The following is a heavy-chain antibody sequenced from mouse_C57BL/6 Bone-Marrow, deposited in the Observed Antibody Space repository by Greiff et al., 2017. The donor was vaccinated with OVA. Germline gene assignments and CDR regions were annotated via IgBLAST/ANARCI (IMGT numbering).Heavy chain of an antibody. V-gene: IGHV8-8*01. CDR3: APLNWYFDV. J-gene: IGHJ1*03. CDR2: IWWDDDK. CDR1: GFSLSTFGMG. Sequence: LKESGPGILQPSQTLSVTCSFSGFSLSTFGMGVGWIRQPSGKGLEWLAHIWWDDDKYYNPALKRRLTSSKDTSKNQVFLKIATVDTAVTATYYCAPLNWYFDVWGTGTTVTVSS.